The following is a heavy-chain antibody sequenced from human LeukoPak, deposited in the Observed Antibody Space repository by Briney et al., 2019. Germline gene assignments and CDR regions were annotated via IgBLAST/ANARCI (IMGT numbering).Heavy chain of an antibody. CDR2: ISGSGGST. D-gene: IGHD3-22*01. V-gene: IGHV3-23*01. J-gene: IGHJ4*02. CDR3: AKGDFYDSSGYPYFDY. CDR1: GFTFSSYA. Sequence: PGGSLRLSCAASGFTFSSYAMSWVRQAPGKGLEWVSAISGSGGSTYYADSVKGRFTISRDNSKNTLYLQMNSLRAEDMAVYYCAKGDFYDSSGYPYFDYWGQGTLVTVSS.